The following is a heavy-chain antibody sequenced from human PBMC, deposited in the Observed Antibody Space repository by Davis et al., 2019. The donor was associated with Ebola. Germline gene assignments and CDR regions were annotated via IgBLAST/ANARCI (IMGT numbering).Heavy chain of an antibody. J-gene: IGHJ5*02. V-gene: IGHV4-39*01. Sequence: SETLSLTCTVSGDSIGSSSYYWGWIRQPPGKGLEWIGSIYYSGSTYYNPSLKSRVTISVDTVKNQFSLKLSPVTAADTAVYYCARGGGIQLWLRRRLDPWGQGTLVTVSS. CDR1: GDSIGSSSYY. CDR2: IYYSGST. CDR3: ARGGGIQLWLRRRLDP. D-gene: IGHD5-18*01.